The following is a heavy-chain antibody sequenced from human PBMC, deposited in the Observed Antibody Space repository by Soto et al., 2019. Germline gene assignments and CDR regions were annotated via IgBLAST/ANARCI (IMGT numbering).Heavy chain of an antibody. J-gene: IGHJ3*01. V-gene: IGHV4-31*03. D-gene: IGHD2-8*01. Sequence: QVQLQESGPGLVMPSQTLSLTCTVSGDSVSSGGYYWNWIRQHPGRGLEWLGYIYDSETTYYNPSLESRLSISVDASKNQFSLKVTSVTPADTAVYHCARENFGVIIHDAFDLWGQGTMVTVSS. CDR3: ARENFGVIIHDAFDL. CDR1: GDSVSSGGYY. CDR2: IYDSETT.